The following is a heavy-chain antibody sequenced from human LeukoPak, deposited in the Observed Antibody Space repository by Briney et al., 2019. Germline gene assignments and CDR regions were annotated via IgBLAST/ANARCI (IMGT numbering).Heavy chain of an antibody. V-gene: IGHV4-59*01. CDR2: IYDSVNT. CDR3: ARDTESRWFYG. D-gene: IGHD6-13*01. J-gene: IGHJ4*02. CDR1: GGSLSNYY. Sequence: SETLSLTCTVSGGSLSNYYWSWIRQPPGKGLEYIGYIYDSVNTNYNPSLKSRATISIDTSKNQFSLKLSSVTAADTAVYYCARDTESRWFYGWGQGTQVTVSS.